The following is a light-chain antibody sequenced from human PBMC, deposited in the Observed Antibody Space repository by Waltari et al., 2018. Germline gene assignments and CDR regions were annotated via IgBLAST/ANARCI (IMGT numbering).Light chain of an antibody. V-gene: IGLV2-23*02. CDR2: EVS. J-gene: IGLJ2*01. CDR1: SSDVGSYNL. CDR3: CSYAGSSTFV. Sequence: QSALTQPASVSGSPGQSITISCTGTSSDVGSYNLVSWYQQHPGKAPKLMIYEVSKRPSGVSNRFSGSKSGNTASLTIFGLQAEDEAEYYCCSYAGSSTFVFGAGTKLTVL.